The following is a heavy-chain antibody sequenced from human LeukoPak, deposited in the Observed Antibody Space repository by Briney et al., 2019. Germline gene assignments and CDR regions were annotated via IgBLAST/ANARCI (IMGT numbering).Heavy chain of an antibody. CDR2: INHSGST. D-gene: IGHD1-26*01. CDR3: ARDWSGSGVAMDV. Sequence: SETLSLTCAVYGGSFSGYYWSWIRQPPGKGLEWIGEINHSGSTNYNPSLKSRVTISVDTSKNQFSLKLSSVTAADTAVYYCARDWSGSGVAMDVWGRGTTVTVSS. V-gene: IGHV4-34*01. CDR1: GGSFSGYY. J-gene: IGHJ6*02.